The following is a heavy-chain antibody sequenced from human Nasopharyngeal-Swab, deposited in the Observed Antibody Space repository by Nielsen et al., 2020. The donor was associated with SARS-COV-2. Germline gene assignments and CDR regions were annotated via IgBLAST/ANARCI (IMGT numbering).Heavy chain of an antibody. CDR2: IKQDGSET. Sequence: ESLKISCAASGFTFSSYWMSWVRQAPGKGLEWVANIKQDGSETYYVDSVKGRFTISRDNAKNSPYLQMNSLRAEDTAVYYCARAGDYGDPVDYWGQGTLVTVSS. J-gene: IGHJ4*02. CDR3: ARAGDYGDPVDY. V-gene: IGHV3-7*03. CDR1: GFTFSSYW. D-gene: IGHD4-17*01.